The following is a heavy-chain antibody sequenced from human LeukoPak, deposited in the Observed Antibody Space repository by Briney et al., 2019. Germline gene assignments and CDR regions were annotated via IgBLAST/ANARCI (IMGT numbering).Heavy chain of an antibody. CDR3: ARYGNGAWLAHYSFDI. CDR2: ISSSSSTI. CDR1: GFTFSSYS. D-gene: IGHD6-19*01. V-gene: IGHV3-48*04. Sequence: GGSLRLSCAASGFTFSSYSMNWVRQAPGKGLEWISYISSSSSTIYYADSVKGRFTISRDNAENSLYLQMNSLRAEDTAVYYCARYGNGAWLAHYSFDIWGQGTMVTVSS. J-gene: IGHJ3*02.